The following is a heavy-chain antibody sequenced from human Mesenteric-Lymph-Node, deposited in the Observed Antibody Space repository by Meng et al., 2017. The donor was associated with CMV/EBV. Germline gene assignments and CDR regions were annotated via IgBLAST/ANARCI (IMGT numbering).Heavy chain of an antibody. V-gene: IGHV3-33*06. J-gene: IGHJ4*02. Sequence: GGSLRLSCAASRFTFSSFGMHWVRQAPGKGLEWVAGIWYDGSNQYYADSVKGRFTISRDNSKNTLYLQMNSLRSEDTAVYYCAKGGADCGGNCYRGYFDYWGQGSVVTVSS. D-gene: IGHD2-21*02. CDR2: IWYDGSNQ. CDR3: AKGGADCGGNCYRGYFDY. CDR1: RFTFSSFG.